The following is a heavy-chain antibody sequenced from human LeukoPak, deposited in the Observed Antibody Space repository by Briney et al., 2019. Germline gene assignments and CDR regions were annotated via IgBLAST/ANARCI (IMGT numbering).Heavy chain of an antibody. CDR3: ARERRGGSYYIDS. CDR2: IYRSAS. J-gene: IGHJ4*02. D-gene: IGHD1-26*01. Sequence: PSETLSLTCAVSAYSISSGYYWAWIRQPPGKGLEWVGSIYRSASYYNPSLKSRVIISVDTSKNQFSLNLRSATAADTAVYYCARERRGGSYYIDSRGQGTLVIVSS. V-gene: IGHV4-38-2*02. CDR1: AYSISSGYY.